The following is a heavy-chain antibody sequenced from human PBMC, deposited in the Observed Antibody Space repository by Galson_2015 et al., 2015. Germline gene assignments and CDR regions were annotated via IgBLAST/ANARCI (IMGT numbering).Heavy chain of an antibody. CDR1: GFTFSSYS. CDR2: ISSSGSTK. J-gene: IGHJ4*02. CDR3: AREVGSSGDY. V-gene: IGHV3-48*04. Sequence: SLRLSCAASGFTFSSYSMNWVRQAPGKGLEWVSYISSSGSTKYYADSVKDRFTTSRDNAKNSLYLQMNSLRAEDTAVYYCAREVGSSGDYWGQGTLVTVSS. D-gene: IGHD6-6*01.